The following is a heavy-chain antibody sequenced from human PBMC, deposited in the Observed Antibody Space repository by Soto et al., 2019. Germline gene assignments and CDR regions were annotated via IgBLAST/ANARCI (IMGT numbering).Heavy chain of an antibody. CDR1: GDSIGTYN. CDR2: IYSTGGT. D-gene: IGHD4-17*01. Sequence: SETLSLTCSVSGDSIGTYNWGWIRQPPGKRLEWIGYIYSTGGTSYNPALKSRVTISVDRSKNQFSLKLSSVTAADTAVYYCASGPIGDYTDGFDYWGQGTLVTVSS. V-gene: IGHV4-59*12. CDR3: ASGPIGDYTDGFDY. J-gene: IGHJ4*02.